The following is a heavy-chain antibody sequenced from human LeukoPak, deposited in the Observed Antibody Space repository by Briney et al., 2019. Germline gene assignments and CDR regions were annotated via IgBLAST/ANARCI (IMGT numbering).Heavy chain of an antibody. D-gene: IGHD3-10*01. CDR1: GVTLSPYG. J-gene: IGHJ5*02. CDR3: AKEGTPQVSTWYDL. V-gene: IGHV3-30*18. Sequence: GGSLRLSCAASGVTLSPYGMHWVRQAPGKGLEWVAVISYEGGTQHYADSVKGQFIISRDNPRNTLYLQMNILRTEGTAVYYCAKEGTPQVSTWYDLWGQGTQVIVSS. CDR2: ISYEGGTQ.